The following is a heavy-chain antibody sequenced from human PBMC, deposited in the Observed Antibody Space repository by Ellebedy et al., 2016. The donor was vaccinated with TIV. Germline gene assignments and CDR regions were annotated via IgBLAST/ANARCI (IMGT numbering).Heavy chain of an antibody. CDR2: IKSKTDGGTP. Sequence: PGGSLRLSCAASGFTFSNAWMSWVRQAPGKGLEWVGRIKSKTDGGTPDYAAPVKGRFTISRDDSKNTLYLQMNSLKTEDTAVYYCTTNYYDSSGKEVPWFDPWGQGTLVTVSS. CDR3: TTNYYDSSGKEVPWFDP. J-gene: IGHJ5*02. V-gene: IGHV3-15*01. CDR1: GFTFSNAW. D-gene: IGHD3-22*01.